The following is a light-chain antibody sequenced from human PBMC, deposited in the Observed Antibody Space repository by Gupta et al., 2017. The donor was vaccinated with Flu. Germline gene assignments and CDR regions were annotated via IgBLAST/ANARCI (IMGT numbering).Light chain of an antibody. Sequence: DIQMTQSPSSVSAAAGDSVTITCRASQGISGWLAWYQQKPGKAPKLLIYAASTLQSGVPSRFSGSGSGPDFTLTITRLQPEDFATYFCQQAHSFPYTFGQGTKVEVK. CDR2: AAS. CDR3: QQAHSFPYT. V-gene: IGKV1-12*01. J-gene: IGKJ2*01. CDR1: QGISGW.